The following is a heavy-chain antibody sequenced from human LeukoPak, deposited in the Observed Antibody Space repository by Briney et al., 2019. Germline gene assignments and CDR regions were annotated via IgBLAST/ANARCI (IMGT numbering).Heavy chain of an antibody. CDR3: AKGGSYYYDSSGPGDFQH. J-gene: IGHJ1*01. V-gene: IGHV3-9*01. CDR1: GFTFDDYA. CDR2: TSWNSGSI. Sequence: GGSLRLSCAASGFTFDDYAMHWVRHAPGKGLEWVSGTSWNSGSIGYAVSVKGRFTISRDNAKNSLYLQMNSLRAEDTALYYCAKGGSYYYDSSGPGDFQHWGQGTLVTVSS. D-gene: IGHD3-22*01.